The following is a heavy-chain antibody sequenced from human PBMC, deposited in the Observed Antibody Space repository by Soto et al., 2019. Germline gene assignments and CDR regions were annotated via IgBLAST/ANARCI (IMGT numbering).Heavy chain of an antibody. V-gene: IGHV4-34*01. J-gene: IGHJ4*02. CDR1: GGSFSGYY. CDR3: ARGDNNYGLVY. D-gene: IGHD5-18*01. CDR2: INHRGST. Sequence: QVQLKQWGAGLLKPSETLSLTCAVYGGSFSGYYWSWIRQPPGKGLEWIGEINHRGSTKYNPSLKSRVTISVVTSKNQFSLKLSSVTAADTAVYYCARGDNNYGLVYWGQGTLVTVSS.